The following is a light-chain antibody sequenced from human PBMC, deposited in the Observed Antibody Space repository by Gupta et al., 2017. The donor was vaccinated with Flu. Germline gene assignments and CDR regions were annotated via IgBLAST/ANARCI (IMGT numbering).Light chain of an antibody. CDR3: QQYHNWPPLT. Sequence: DRANLSSENGKGVRSNCAWLHQKHGRAPRLLIYNASARANDIPARFSSSGAGTEFTLTITSLQSEDCAVYYCQQYHNWPPLTFGAGTKVEIK. CDR2: NAS. V-gene: IGKV3D-15*01. CDR1: KGVRSN. J-gene: IGKJ4*01.